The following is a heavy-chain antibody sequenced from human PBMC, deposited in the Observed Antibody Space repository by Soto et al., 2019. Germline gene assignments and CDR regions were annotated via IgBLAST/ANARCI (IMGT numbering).Heavy chain of an antibody. Sequence: GGSLRLSCAASGFTFSSYDMHWVRQATGKGLEWVSAIGTAGDTYYPGSVKGRFTISRENAKNSLYLQMNSLRAGDTAVYYCARSYGRDFWSGSGRYYFDYWGQGTLVTVSS. J-gene: IGHJ4*02. CDR1: GFTFSSYD. CDR3: ARSYGRDFWSGSGRYYFDY. V-gene: IGHV3-13*01. D-gene: IGHD3-3*01. CDR2: IGTAGDT.